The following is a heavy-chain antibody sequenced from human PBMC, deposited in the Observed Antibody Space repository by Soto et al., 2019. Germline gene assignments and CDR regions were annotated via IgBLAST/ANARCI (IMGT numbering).Heavy chain of an antibody. J-gene: IGHJ2*01. CDR1: GYTFTTYA. D-gene: IGHD3-10*01. CDR2: INAGNGNT. CDR3: ARDLPHARFGAEGYFDL. Sequence: QVQLVQSGAEVKKPGASVKVSCKASGYTFTTYAMHWVRQAPGQRLEWMGWINAGNGNTKYSQKFQGRVTITRDTSASTAYMELSSLRSEDTAVYYCARDLPHARFGAEGYFDLWGRGTLVTVSS. V-gene: IGHV1-3*01.